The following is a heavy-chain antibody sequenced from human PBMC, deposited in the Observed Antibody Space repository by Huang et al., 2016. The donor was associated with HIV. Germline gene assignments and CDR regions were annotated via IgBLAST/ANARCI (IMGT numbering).Heavy chain of an antibody. CDR3: ARGSGYPALFDL. Sequence: EVQLVESGGGLIQPGGSLRLSCAASGFTVRSYSMSWVRQAPGKGLECVAIIYSSGTTHYADSVKGRFSVSRDNSLNILHLQMNSLRAEDTAVFYCARGSGYPALFDLWGQGALVTVSS. V-gene: IGHV3-53*01. J-gene: IGHJ4*02. CDR1: GFTVRSYS. CDR2: IYSSGTT. D-gene: IGHD6-25*01.